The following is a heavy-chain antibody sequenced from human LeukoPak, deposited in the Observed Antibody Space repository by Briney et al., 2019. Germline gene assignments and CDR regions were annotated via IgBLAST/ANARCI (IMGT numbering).Heavy chain of an antibody. V-gene: IGHV4-39*01. J-gene: IGHJ5*01. Sequence: SETLSLTCTVSGASISSTSYYWGWIRQLPGKGLEWIASIYYGGNTYYNPSLKSRVIISVDTSKSQFSLNLSSVTAADTAVYYCARVTSSHWYDFWGQGALVTVSS. CDR2: IYYGGNT. CDR3: ARVTSSHWYDF. D-gene: IGHD4-17*01. CDR1: GASISSTSYY.